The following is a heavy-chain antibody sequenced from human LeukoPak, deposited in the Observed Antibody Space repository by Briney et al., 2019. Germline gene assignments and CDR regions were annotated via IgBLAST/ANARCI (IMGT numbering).Heavy chain of an antibody. CDR3: AREFQH. Sequence: SETLSLTCTVSGASINSGSFYWSWIRQPAGKGLEWIGRIYTSGSTNYNPSLNSRVTISVDTSKNLFSLKLSSVTAADTAVYYCAREFQHWGQGTLVTVSS. V-gene: IGHV4-61*02. CDR2: IYTSGST. J-gene: IGHJ1*01. CDR1: GASINSGSFY.